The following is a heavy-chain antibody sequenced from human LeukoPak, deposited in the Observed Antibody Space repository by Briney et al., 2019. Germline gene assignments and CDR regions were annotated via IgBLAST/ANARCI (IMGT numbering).Heavy chain of an antibody. Sequence: GGSLRLSCVASGFSFSSYGMTWVRQAPGKGLEWVSSISGGGGSTNSADSVKGRFTISRDNSKNTLYLQMNSLRAEDTAVYYCAKSSYYDSSGYYREYYFDYWGQGTLVTVSS. V-gene: IGHV3-23*01. J-gene: IGHJ4*02. CDR1: GFSFSSYG. CDR2: ISGGGGST. D-gene: IGHD3-22*01. CDR3: AKSSYYDSSGYYREYYFDY.